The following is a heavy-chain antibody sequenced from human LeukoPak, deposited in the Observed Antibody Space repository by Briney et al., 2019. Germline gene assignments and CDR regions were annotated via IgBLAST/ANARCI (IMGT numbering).Heavy chain of an antibody. CDR3: ARLIVGATDFDY. CDR1: GGSISNYY. CDR2: INHSGST. D-gene: IGHD1-26*01. Sequence: SETLSLTCTVSGGSISNYYWSWIRQPPGKGLEWIGEINHSGSTSYNPSLKSRVTVSVDTSKNQFSLKLSSVTAADTAVYYCARLIVGATDFDYWGQGTLVTVSS. J-gene: IGHJ4*02. V-gene: IGHV4-34*01.